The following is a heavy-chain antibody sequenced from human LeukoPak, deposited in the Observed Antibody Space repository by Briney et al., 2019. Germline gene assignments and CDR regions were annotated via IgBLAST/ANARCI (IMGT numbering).Heavy chain of an antibody. V-gene: IGHV4-38-2*02. D-gene: IGHD3-10*01. CDR3: ARTPWGWFGKPRPYYFDY. Sequence: SETLSLTCTVSGYSISGGYSWGWIRQPPGKGLEWIGEINHSGSTNYNPSLKSRVTISVDTSKNQFSLKLSSVTAADTAVYYCARTPWGWFGKPRPYYFDYWGQGTLVTVSS. CDR2: INHSGST. J-gene: IGHJ4*02. CDR1: GYSISGGYS.